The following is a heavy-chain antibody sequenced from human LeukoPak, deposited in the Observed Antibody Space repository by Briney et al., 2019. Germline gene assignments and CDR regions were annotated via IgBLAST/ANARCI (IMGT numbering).Heavy chain of an antibody. CDR2: ISSSGSTI. Sequence: PGGSLRLSCAASGFTFSDYYMSWIRQAPGKGLEWVSYISSSGSTIYYADSVKGRFTISRDNAKNSLYLQMNSLRAEDAAVYYCARGGYCSSTSCYIAFDYWGQGTLVTVSS. CDR3: ARGGYCSSTSCYIAFDY. D-gene: IGHD2-2*02. J-gene: IGHJ4*02. V-gene: IGHV3-11*04. CDR1: GFTFSDYY.